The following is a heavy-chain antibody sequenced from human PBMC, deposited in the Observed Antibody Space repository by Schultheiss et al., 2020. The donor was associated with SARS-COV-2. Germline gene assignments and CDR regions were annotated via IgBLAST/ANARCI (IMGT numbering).Heavy chain of an antibody. CDR1: GFTFSSYA. CDR2: ISSNGGST. V-gene: IGHV3-64*04. CDR3: ARVVVPAPYYFDY. Sequence: GESLKISCAASGFTFSSYAMHWVRQAPGKGLEYVSAISSNGGSTYYADSVKGRFTISRDNSKNTLYLQMNSLRAEDTAVYYCARVVVPAPYYFDYWGQGTLVTVSS. D-gene: IGHD2-15*01. J-gene: IGHJ4*02.